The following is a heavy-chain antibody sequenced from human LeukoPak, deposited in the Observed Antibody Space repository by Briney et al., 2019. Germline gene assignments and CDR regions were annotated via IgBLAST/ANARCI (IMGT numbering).Heavy chain of an antibody. CDR3: ARPPHYYDTSGYSV. D-gene: IGHD3-22*01. J-gene: IGHJ4*02. V-gene: IGHV4-59*01. CDR2: IYYSGST. CDR1: GGSINNYY. Sequence: SETLSLTCTVSGGSINNYYWNWIRQPPGKGLEWIGYIYYSGSTNYNPSLQGRVTISLDTSKNQFSLRLNSVTAADTAVYYCARPPHYYDTSGYSVWGQGTLVTVSS.